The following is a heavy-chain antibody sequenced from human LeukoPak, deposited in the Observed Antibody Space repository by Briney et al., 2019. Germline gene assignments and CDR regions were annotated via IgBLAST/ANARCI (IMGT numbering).Heavy chain of an antibody. J-gene: IGHJ2*01. D-gene: IGHD1-7*01. CDR2: INPNSGGT. V-gene: IGHV1-2*02. Sequence: GASVKVSCKASGYTFTGYYMHWVRQAPGQGLEWMGWINPNSGGTNYAQKFQGRVTITADESTSTAYMELSSLRSEDTAVYYCAEEGVELGYFDLWGRGTLVTVSS. CDR3: AEEGVELGYFDL. CDR1: GYTFTGYY.